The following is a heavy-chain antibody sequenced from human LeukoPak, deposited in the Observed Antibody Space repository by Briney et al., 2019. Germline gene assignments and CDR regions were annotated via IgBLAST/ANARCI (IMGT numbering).Heavy chain of an antibody. Sequence: ASVTVSCKASGYTFTSYDINWVRQAAGQGLEWMGWMNPNSGNTGYAQKFQGRVTITRNTSISTAYMELSSLRSEDTAVYYCARGSYYYDFWSGYYQWLGYWGQGTLVTVSS. D-gene: IGHD3-3*01. CDR2: MNPNSGNT. V-gene: IGHV1-8*03. J-gene: IGHJ4*02. CDR1: GYTFTSYD. CDR3: ARGSYYYDFWSGYYQWLGY.